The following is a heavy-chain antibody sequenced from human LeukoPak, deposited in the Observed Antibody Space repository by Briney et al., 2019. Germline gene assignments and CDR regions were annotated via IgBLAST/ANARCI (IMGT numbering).Heavy chain of an antibody. Sequence: PPGGSLRLSCAASGFTFSSYGMHWVRQAPGKGLEWVAVISYDGSNKYYADSVKGRFTISRDNSKNSLYLQMNSLRDEDTAVYYCASSGSYRFDYWGQGTLVTVSS. J-gene: IGHJ4*02. CDR3: ASSGSYRFDY. CDR2: ISYDGSNK. CDR1: GFTFSSYG. V-gene: IGHV3-30*03. D-gene: IGHD1-26*01.